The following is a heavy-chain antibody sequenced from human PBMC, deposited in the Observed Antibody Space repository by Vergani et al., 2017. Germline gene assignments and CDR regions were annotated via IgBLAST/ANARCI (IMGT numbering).Heavy chain of an antibody. CDR3: ARAAAARPHYYCYYMDV. D-gene: IGHD6-6*01. Sequence: QVQLVQSGAEVKKPGSSVKVSCKASGGTFSSYAISWVRQAPGQGLEWMGGIIPIFGTANYAQKFQGRVTITADESPSTAYMELCSLRSEDTAVYYCARAAAARPHYYCYYMDVWGKGTTVTVSS. J-gene: IGHJ6*03. CDR2: IIPIFGTA. V-gene: IGHV1-69*01. CDR1: GGTFSSYA.